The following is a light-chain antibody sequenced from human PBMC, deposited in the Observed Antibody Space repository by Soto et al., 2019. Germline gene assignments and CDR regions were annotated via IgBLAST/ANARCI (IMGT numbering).Light chain of an antibody. V-gene: IGKV1-39*01. Sequence: DIRMTQSPSSLSASVGDKITITCRTSRRVNNYLNWYQQKPGKAPKLLIYGASSLQSGVPARFSGGGSETDFTLTISNDQPEDFSTYFCQQSYIVPDTFGPGTTVNIK. CDR1: RRVNNY. J-gene: IGKJ3*01. CDR3: QQSYIVPDT. CDR2: GAS.